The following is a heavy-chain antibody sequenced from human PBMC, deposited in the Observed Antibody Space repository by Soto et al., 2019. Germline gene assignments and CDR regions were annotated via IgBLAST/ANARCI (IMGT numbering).Heavy chain of an antibody. Sequence: QLQLQESGPGLVKPSETLSLTCTVSGGSISSSSYYWGWIRQPPGKGLEWIGSIYYSGSTYYDPSLKRRVAISVDTSKNQFSLKLSSVTDADTAVYDCASKIGYSYGLWYLDYWGQGTQVTVSS. V-gene: IGHV4-39*01. CDR3: ASKIGYSYGLWYLDY. CDR2: IYYSGST. CDR1: GGSISSSSYY. D-gene: IGHD5-18*01. J-gene: IGHJ4*02.